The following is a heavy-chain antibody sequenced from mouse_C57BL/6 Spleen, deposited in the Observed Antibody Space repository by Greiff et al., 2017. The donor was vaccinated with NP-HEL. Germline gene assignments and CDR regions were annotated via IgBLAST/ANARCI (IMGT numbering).Heavy chain of an antibody. D-gene: IGHD1-1*01. Sequence: QVQLQQSGAELVKPGASVKLSCKASGYTFTSYWMHWVKQRPGQGLEWIGMIHPNSGSTNYNEKFKSKATLTVDKSSSTAYMQLSSLTSEDSAVYYCAREGITTVVYWYFDVWGTGTTVTVSS. V-gene: IGHV1-64*01. CDR3: AREGITTVVYWYFDV. J-gene: IGHJ1*03. CDR1: GYTFTSYW. CDR2: IHPNSGST.